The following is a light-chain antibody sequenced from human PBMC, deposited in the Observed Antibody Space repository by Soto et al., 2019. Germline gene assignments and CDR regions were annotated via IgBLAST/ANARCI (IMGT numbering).Light chain of an antibody. Sequence: QSALTQPASVSGSPGQSITISCTGSSSDVGSYNFVSWYQQHPGKTPTLMIYEVSKRPSGVSNRFSGSKSGNTASLTISGLQAEDEADYYCSYGGSNLYVMFGGGTHLTVL. CDR3: CSYGGSNLYVM. CDR1: SSDVGSYNF. J-gene: IGLJ7*01. CDR2: EVS. V-gene: IGLV2-23*02.